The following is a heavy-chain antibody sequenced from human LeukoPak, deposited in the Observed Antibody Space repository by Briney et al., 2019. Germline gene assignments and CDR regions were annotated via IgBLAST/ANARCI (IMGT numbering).Heavy chain of an antibody. Sequence: GGSLGLSCAASGFTFRSYWMGWVRQTPGKWLEWLANINEDGSTTYYVDSVKGRFTISRNNADNSLYLQMNSLRAEDTAVYYCARDATRGGDFDSWGQGTLVTVSS. CDR3: ARDATRGGDFDS. J-gene: IGHJ4*02. CDR1: GFTFRSYW. D-gene: IGHD2-15*01. CDR2: INEDGSTT. V-gene: IGHV3-7*01.